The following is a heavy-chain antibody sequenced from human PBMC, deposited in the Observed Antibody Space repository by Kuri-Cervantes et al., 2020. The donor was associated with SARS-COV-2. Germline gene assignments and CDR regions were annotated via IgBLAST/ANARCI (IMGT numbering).Heavy chain of an antibody. CDR1: GGNFSNYA. V-gene: IGHV1-69*13. CDR2: ISPIFGKA. CDR3: ARVDIGFDSGKYYNFVGWFDP. D-gene: IGHD3-10*01. J-gene: IGHJ5*02. Sequence: SVKVSCKASGGNFSNYAITWVRQAPGPGLEWVGGISPIFGKAKYAQKFQGRVTISADESTRTVYMELTSLRSEDTATYYCARVDIGFDSGKYYNFVGWFDPWGQGTLVTVSS.